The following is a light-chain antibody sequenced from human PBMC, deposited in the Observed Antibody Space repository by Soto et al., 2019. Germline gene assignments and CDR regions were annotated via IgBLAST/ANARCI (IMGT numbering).Light chain of an antibody. Sequence: DNRMTQSPSSLSSSVGDRVTITCRSSRSISNYLNWYQQKPGKAPNLLIYIASNLHSGVPSRFSGSGSGTDFTLTISSLQPEDFATYYCQQSYSTPYTFGQGTKVDIK. J-gene: IGKJ2*01. CDR2: IAS. CDR1: RSISNY. CDR3: QQSYSTPYT. V-gene: IGKV1-39*01.